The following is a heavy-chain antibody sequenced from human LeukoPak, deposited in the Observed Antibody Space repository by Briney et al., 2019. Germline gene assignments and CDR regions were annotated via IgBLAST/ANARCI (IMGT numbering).Heavy chain of an antibody. V-gene: IGHV3-33*01. CDR3: ARDLGYPDY. Sequence: PGRSLRLSCAASGFSFSSYDMHWVRQAPGKGLEWVAVIWYDGSNKYHADSVKGRFTISRDNSKNTLYLQMNSLRAEDTAVYYCARDLGYPDYWGQGTLVAVSS. J-gene: IGHJ4*02. CDR1: GFSFSSYD. CDR2: IWYDGSNK. D-gene: IGHD3-16*02.